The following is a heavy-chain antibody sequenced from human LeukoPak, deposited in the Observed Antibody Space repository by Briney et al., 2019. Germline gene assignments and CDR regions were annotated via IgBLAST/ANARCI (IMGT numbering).Heavy chain of an antibody. CDR2: ISGSGGST. CDR3: ARDQGNGLLSYYYYGMDV. J-gene: IGHJ6*02. CDR1: GFTFSSYA. Sequence: GGSLRLSCAASGFTFSSYAMSWVRQAPGKGLEWVSAISGSGGSTYYADSVKGRFTISRDNSKNTLYLQMNSLRAEDTAVYYCARDQGNGLLSYYYYGMDVWGQGTTVTVSS. D-gene: IGHD2-15*01. V-gene: IGHV3-23*01.